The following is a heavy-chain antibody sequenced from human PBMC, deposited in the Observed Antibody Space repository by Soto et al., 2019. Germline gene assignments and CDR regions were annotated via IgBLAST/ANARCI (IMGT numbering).Heavy chain of an antibody. J-gene: IGHJ4*02. CDR2: IIPLFGTT. CDR3: ATSPYSYDTSGYLDY. D-gene: IGHD3-22*01. V-gene: IGHV1-69*12. Sequence: QVQLVQSGAEVKKPGSSVTVSCRASGGTFSNYAINWVRQAPGQGLEWMAGIIPLFGTTNYAQKFQGRVTITADEPTSTAYMELTSLRSEDTAVFYCATSPYSYDTSGYLDYWGQGTLVTVSS. CDR1: GGTFSNYA.